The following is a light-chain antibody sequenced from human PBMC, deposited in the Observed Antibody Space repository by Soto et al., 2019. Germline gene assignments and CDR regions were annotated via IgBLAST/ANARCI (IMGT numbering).Light chain of an antibody. CDR2: GAS. CDR1: QSVSSN. CDR3: QQRSNWPPVIT. Sequence: EIVMTQSPPTLSVSPGERATLSCRASQSVSSNLAWYQQKPGQAPRLLIYGASTRATGIPARFSGSGSGTEFTLTISSLQSEDFAVYYCQQRSNWPPVITFGQGTRLEIK. V-gene: IGKV3-15*01. J-gene: IGKJ5*01.